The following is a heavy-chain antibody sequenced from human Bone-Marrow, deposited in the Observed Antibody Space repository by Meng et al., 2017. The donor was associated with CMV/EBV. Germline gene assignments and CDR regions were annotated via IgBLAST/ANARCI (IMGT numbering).Heavy chain of an antibody. CDR2: IYPGDSET. D-gene: IGHD6-13*01. V-gene: IGHV5-51*01. J-gene: IGHJ6*02. Sequence: KVSCKGSGYSFTNYWIGWVRQMPGKGLEWMGIIYPGDSETIYSPSFQGQVTISVDKSITTAYLEWCSLKASDTAMYYCARRDRSLGYYYALDFWGQGTTVTVSS. CDR3: ARRDRSLGYYYALDF. CDR1: GYSFTNYW.